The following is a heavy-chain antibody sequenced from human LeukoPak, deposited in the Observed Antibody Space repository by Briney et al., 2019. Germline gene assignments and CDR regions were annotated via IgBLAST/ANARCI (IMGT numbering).Heavy chain of an antibody. J-gene: IGHJ2*01. CDR1: GFTFSTFG. Sequence: PGGSLRLSCAASGFTFSTFGMSWVRQAPGKGLEWVSYISSSSGTIFYADSVKGRFTISRDNSKNTVYLQMNSLRAEDTAVYYCARGVFAGDLLTGYWYFDLWGRGTLVTVSS. V-gene: IGHV3-48*01. CDR3: ARGVFAGDLLTGYWYFDL. D-gene: IGHD1-20*01. CDR2: ISSSSGTI.